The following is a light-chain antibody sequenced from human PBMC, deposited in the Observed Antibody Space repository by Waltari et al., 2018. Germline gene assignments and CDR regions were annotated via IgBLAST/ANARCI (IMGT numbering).Light chain of an antibody. J-gene: IGKJ5*01. CDR2: DTS. V-gene: IGKV1-33*01. CDR1: QDISNY. CDR3: QQYENFPVT. Sequence: DIQVTQSPSSLSASVGDRVTITCQASQDISNYLNWYQQKPGKAPKLLIYDTSHLQTGFPSRFSGTGGGTDFTFTISSLQPEDIATYYCQQYENFPVTFGQGTRLEIK.